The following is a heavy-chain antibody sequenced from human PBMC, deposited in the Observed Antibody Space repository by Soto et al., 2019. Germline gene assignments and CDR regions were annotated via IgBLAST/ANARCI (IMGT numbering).Heavy chain of an antibody. Sequence: SGKVSCKASGGNFSSYTISWVRQAPGQGLEWMGRIIPILGIANYAQKFQGRVTITADKSTSTAYMELSSLRSEDTAVYYCARDLRYFDWLLPTGGNYYYYGMDVWGQGTTVTVSS. D-gene: IGHD3-9*01. V-gene: IGHV1-69*04. CDR3: ARDLRYFDWLLPTGGNYYYYGMDV. J-gene: IGHJ6*02. CDR1: GGNFSSYT. CDR2: IIPILGIA.